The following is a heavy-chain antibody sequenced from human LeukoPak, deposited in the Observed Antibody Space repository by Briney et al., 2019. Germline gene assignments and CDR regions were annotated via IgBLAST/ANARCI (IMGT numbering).Heavy chain of an antibody. D-gene: IGHD5-12*01. CDR3: ARDRVATSIYYYYGMDV. V-gene: IGHV3-21*01. CDR1: GFTFSSYS. CDR2: ISSSSSYI. J-gene: IGHJ6*04. Sequence: GGSLRLSCAASGFTFSSYSMNWVRQALGKGLEWVSSISSSSSYIYYADSVKGRFTISRDNAKNSLYLQMNSLRAEDTAVYYCARDRVATSIYYYYGMDVWGKGTTVTVSS.